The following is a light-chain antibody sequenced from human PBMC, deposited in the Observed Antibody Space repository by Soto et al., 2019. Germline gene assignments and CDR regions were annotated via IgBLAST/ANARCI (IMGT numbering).Light chain of an antibody. CDR3: QRYNSYYRTYRQWT. CDR1: QSISSW. J-gene: IGKJ1*01. V-gene: IGKV1-5*01. Sequence: DIQMTQSPSTLSASAGDRVTITCRASQSISSWLAWYQQKPGKAPKLLIYDASGLERGVASRFRGSGSRTELTLMSSSLQPDDFAPYYCQRYNSYYRTYRQWT. CDR2: DAS.